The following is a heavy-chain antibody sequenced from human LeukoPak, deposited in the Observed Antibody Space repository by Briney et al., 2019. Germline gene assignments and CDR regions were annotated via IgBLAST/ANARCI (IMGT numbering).Heavy chain of an antibody. J-gene: IGHJ6*02. CDR2: IYYTGTT. D-gene: IGHD4-17*01. CDR3: AREDPQTTVPEGMDV. V-gene: IGHV4-59*01. Sequence: SETLSLTCSVSGGSISTYYWSWIRQPPGKGLEWIGYIYYTGTTNYNPSLRSRVTISVDTSRNQFSLRLSSVTAADTAVYYCAREDPQTTVPEGMDVWGHGTTVIVSS. CDR1: GGSISTYY.